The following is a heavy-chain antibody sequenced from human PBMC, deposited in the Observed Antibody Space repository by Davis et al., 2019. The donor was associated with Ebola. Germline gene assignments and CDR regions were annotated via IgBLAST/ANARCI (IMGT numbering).Heavy chain of an antibody. Sequence: GGSLRLSCEASEFTFRSYSMHWVRQAPGKGLEWVAVMSFDGNHKYYADSVKGRFTISRDNSKNTVYLQMNSLRPDDTAVYYCARDGYDWGQGTLVTVSS. CDR3: ARDGYD. V-gene: IGHV3-30*04. D-gene: IGHD5-12*01. CDR1: EFTFRSYS. J-gene: IGHJ4*02. CDR2: MSFDGNHK.